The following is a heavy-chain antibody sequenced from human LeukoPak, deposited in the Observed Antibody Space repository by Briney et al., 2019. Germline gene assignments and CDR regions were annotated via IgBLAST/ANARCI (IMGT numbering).Heavy chain of an antibody. V-gene: IGHV3-74*01. CDR1: GFNFKSFW. J-gene: IGHJ4*02. CDR2: INSDGSTT. D-gene: IGHD3-10*01. Sequence: GESLEISCAASGFNFKSFWIHWVRQAPGKGLVWVSHINSDGSTTDYADSVRGRFTISRDNAKNTLYLQMNSLTVEDTAVYYCGRGMRDYYGLDYWGQGILVTVSS. CDR3: GRGMRDYYGLDY.